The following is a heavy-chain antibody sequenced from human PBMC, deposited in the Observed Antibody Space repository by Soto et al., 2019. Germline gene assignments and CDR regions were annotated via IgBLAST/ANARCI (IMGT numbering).Heavy chain of an antibody. Sequence: GGSLRLSCAASGFPFSDSYMSWIRQAPGKGLEWISYITISGNTVYYADSLKGRFTISRDDAKNSLYLQMNRLRAEDTAVYYCARVSWREKYGMDVWGQGTTVTVSS. CDR1: GFPFSDSY. J-gene: IGHJ6*02. CDR3: ARVSWREKYGMDV. V-gene: IGHV3-11*01. CDR2: ITISGNTV.